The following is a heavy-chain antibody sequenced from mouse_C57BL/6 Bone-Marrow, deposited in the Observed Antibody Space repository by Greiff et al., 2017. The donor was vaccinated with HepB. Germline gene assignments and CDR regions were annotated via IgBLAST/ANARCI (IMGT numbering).Heavy chain of an antibody. Sequence: QVQLKQPGAELVRPGSSVKLSCKASGYTFTSYWMHWVKQRPIQGLEWIGNIDPSDSETHYNQKFKDKATLTVDKSSSTAYMPLSSLTSEDSAVYYCASFDYDVSAMDYWGQGTSVTVSS. CDR1: GYTFTSYW. V-gene: IGHV1-52*01. CDR2: IDPSDSET. CDR3: ASFDYDVSAMDY. D-gene: IGHD2-4*01. J-gene: IGHJ4*01.